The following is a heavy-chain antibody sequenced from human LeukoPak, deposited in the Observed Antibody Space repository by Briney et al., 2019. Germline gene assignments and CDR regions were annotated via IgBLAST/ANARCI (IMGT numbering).Heavy chain of an antibody. CDR2: ISISSSII. Sequence: GESLRLSCAASGFTFSSYSMNWVGQAPGKGLEWVSYISISSSIIYYADSVKGRFTISRDNAKNSLYLQMNSLRDEDTAVYYCARDAFGWEPHDWFDPWGQGTLVTVSS. D-gene: IGHD1-26*01. V-gene: IGHV3-48*02. CDR1: GFTFSSYS. CDR3: ARDAFGWEPHDWFDP. J-gene: IGHJ5*02.